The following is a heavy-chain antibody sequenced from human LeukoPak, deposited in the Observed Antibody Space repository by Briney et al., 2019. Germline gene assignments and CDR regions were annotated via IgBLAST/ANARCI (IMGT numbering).Heavy chain of an antibody. Sequence: GASVKVSCKASGYTFTNYYIHWVRQAPGQGLEWMGIINPSGGTSTYAQNFQGRVTVTRDTSTSTVYMELSSLRSEDTALYYCARTHGGYRYLFDYWGQGTLVTVSS. CDR1: GYTFTNYY. CDR2: INPSGGTS. V-gene: IGHV1-46*01. J-gene: IGHJ4*02. CDR3: ARTHGGYRYLFDY. D-gene: IGHD3-16*02.